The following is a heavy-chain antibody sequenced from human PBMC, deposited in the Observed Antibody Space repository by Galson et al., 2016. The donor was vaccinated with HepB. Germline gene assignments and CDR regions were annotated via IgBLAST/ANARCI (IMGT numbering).Heavy chain of an antibody. CDR2: INPNSGGT. Sequence: SVKVSCKASGYTFTGYYMHWVRQAPGQGFEWMGRINPNSGGTDFAQNFQSRVTMTRDTSISTAYMELSSLRSDDTGVYYFARAGVGNSFDYWGQGTLVAVSS. V-gene: IGHV1-2*05. J-gene: IGHJ4*02. CDR3: ARAGVGNSFDY. CDR1: GYTFTGYY. D-gene: IGHD3-10*01.